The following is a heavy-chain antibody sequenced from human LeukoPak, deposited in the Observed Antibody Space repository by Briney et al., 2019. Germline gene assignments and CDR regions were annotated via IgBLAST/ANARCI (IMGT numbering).Heavy chain of an antibody. J-gene: IGHJ4*02. V-gene: IGHV4-39*07. CDR2: IHYSGTT. CDR1: GGSIRSSLYH. D-gene: IGHD3-10*01. Sequence: SETLSLTCSVSGGSIRSSLYHWGWIRQPPGKGLEWIGSIHYSGTTYHNPSLKSRVTISVDTSKKQFSLKLRSVTAADTAMFYCAREVYDSGNYCIDYWGQGTLVTVSS. CDR3: AREVYDSGNYCIDY.